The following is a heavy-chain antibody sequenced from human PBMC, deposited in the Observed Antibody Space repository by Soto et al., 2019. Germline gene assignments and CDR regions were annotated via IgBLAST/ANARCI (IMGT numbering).Heavy chain of an antibody. CDR3: ARDDDSSSSRWFDP. Sequence: SETLSLTCTVSGASFSSTLYYWGWIRQPPGKGLEWIGRIYTSGSTNYNPSLKSRVTMSVDTSKNQFSLKLSSVTAADTAVYYCARDDDSSSSRWFDPWGQGTLVTVSS. CDR1: GASFSSTLYY. D-gene: IGHD6-6*01. CDR2: IYTSGST. J-gene: IGHJ5*02. V-gene: IGHV4-39*07.